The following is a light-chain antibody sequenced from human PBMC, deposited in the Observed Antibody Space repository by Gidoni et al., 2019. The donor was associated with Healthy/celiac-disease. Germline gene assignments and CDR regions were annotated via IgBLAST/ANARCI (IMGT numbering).Light chain of an antibody. CDR3: QQRSNWPSLT. CDR1: QSVSSN. V-gene: IGKV3-11*01. Sequence: EIVLTQSPATLSLSPGERATLSCRARQSVSSNLAWYQQKPGQAPRLLIYDAANRATGIPARFSGSGSGTDFTLTISSLVPEDFAVFFCQQRSNWPSLTFGGGTKVGIK. J-gene: IGKJ4*01. CDR2: DAA.